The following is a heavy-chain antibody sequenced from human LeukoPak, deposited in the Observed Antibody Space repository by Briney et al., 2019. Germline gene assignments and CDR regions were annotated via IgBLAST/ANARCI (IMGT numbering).Heavy chain of an antibody. CDR2: IWRDGSAI. D-gene: IGHD1-26*01. J-gene: IGHJ4*02. CDR3: ARHGSGRNYFDPLDY. V-gene: IGHV3-33*01. CDR1: GFRFNEHA. Sequence: GSLRLSCAASGFRFNEHAMHWVRQAPSKGLAWVAVIWRDGSAIYYADSVKGRFTVSRDNPKNTLNLQLDSLRVEDTAVYYCARHGSGRNYFDPLDYWGQGTLVTVSS.